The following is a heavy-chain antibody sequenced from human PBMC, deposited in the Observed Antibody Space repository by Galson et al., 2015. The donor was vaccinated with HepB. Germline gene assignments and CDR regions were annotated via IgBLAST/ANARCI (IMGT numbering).Heavy chain of an antibody. J-gene: IGHJ4*02. V-gene: IGHV3-66*01. Sequence: SLRLSCAASGFTVSSNYMTWVRQAPGKGLEYVASINTDGDTNYADTVRGRFTISRDNSKGALYLDMGSLRAADTAVYFCVRNRGKRHLVQNYYLDYWGLGTLVTVS. CDR2: INTDGDT. CDR1: GFTVSSNY. D-gene: IGHD1-26*01. CDR3: VRNRGKRHLVQNYYLDY.